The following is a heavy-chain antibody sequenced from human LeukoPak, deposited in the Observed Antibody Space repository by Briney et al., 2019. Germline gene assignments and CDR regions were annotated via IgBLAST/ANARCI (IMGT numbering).Heavy chain of an antibody. D-gene: IGHD3-22*01. CDR3: ARDRNYYDSSGASLWYFDL. Sequence: PGGSLRLSCAASGFTVSSSYTSWVRQAPGKGLEWVSVIYSGGSTYYADSVKGRFTISRDNSKNTLYLQMNSLRAEDTAVYYCARDRNYYDSSGASLWYFDLWGRGTLVTVSS. CDR2: IYSGGST. V-gene: IGHV3-53*01. J-gene: IGHJ2*01. CDR1: GFTVSSSY.